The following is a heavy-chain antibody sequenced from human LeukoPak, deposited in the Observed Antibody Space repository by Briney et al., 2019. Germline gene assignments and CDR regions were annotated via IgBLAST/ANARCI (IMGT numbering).Heavy chain of an antibody. J-gene: IGHJ4*02. V-gene: IGHV3-7*03. CDR3: ARDRTGHNPGDY. CDR1: GFPFSSYW. CDR2: INKDGSER. D-gene: IGHD3-10*01. Sequence: GGSLRLSCVASGFPFSSYWMTWVRQAPGKGLEWVGNINKDGSERNYGDSVGRFTISRDNVKSLLFLQMNSLRAEDTAVYYCARDRTGHNPGDYWGQGTLVTVSA.